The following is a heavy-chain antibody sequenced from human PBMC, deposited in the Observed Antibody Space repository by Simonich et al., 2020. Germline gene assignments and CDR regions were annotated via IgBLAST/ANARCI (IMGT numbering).Heavy chain of an antibody. Sequence: EVQLVESGGGLVQPGGSLRLSCAASGFTFSCYWMHWVRQAPGKGRVGVSRIKSDGSSTSYADSVKGRFTISRDNAKNTLYLQMNSLRAEDTAVYYCARDYSNYDAFDIWGQGTMVTVSS. J-gene: IGHJ3*02. D-gene: IGHD4-4*01. CDR3: ARDYSNYDAFDI. CDR2: IKSDGSST. CDR1: GFTFSCYW. V-gene: IGHV3-74*01.